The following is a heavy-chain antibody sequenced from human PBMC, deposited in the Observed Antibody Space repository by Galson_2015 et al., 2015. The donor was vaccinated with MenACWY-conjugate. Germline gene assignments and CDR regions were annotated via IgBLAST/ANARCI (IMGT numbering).Heavy chain of an antibody. CDR2: INSDGSST. CDR3: AVYCSSSRCFGASGGF. CDR1: GFTFSSYW. V-gene: IGHV3-74*01. J-gene: IGHJ4*01. D-gene: IGHD2-2*01. Sequence: SLRLSCAASGFTFSSYWMHWVRQAPGKGLVWVSLINSDGSSTSYADSVKGRFTISRDNAKNTLYLQMNSLRAEDTALYYCAVYCSSSRCFGASGGFWGQGTLLTASS.